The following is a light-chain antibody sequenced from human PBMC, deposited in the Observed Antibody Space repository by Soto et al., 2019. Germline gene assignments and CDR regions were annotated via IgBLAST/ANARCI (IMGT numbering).Light chain of an antibody. CDR1: QTVSSSY. CDR3: QLYGSSPLYS. CDR2: GTS. J-gene: IGKJ2*01. Sequence: EIVLTQSPGTLSLSPGEGATLFCRASQTVSSSYLAWYQQKRGQAPRLLIYGTSNRATGIPDRCSGSGSGTDFTLTISRLEPEDFAVYHCQLYGSSPLYSFAQGTELEIK. V-gene: IGKV3-20*01.